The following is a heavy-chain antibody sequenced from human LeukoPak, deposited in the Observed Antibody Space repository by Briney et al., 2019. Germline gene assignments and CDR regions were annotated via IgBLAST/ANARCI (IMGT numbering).Heavy chain of an antibody. Sequence: GGSLRLSCAASGFTFRSYWMHWVRQASGKGLVWVSRINTDGRSTSYADPVKGRFTISRDNAKNTLFLQMNSLRAEDTAVYYCARGRELVDYWGQGTLVTVSS. CDR3: ARGRELVDY. CDR1: GFTFRSYW. CDR2: INTDGRST. D-gene: IGHD1-26*01. J-gene: IGHJ4*02. V-gene: IGHV3-74*01.